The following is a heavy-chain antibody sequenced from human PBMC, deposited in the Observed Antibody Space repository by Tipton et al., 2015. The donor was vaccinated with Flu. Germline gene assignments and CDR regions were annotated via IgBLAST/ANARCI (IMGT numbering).Heavy chain of an antibody. Sequence: TLSLTCTVSGGSISSGGYYWSWIRQHPGKGLEWIGYIYYSGSTYYNPSLKSRVTISVDTSKNQFSLKLSSVTAADTAVYYCARGNGYNHWYFDLWGRGTLVTVSS. D-gene: IGHD1-1*01. CDR2: IYYSGST. V-gene: IGHV4-31*03. CDR3: ARGNGYNHWYFDL. J-gene: IGHJ2*01. CDR1: GGSISSGGYY.